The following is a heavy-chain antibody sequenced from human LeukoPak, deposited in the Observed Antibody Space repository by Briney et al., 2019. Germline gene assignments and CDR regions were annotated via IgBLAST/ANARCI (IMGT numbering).Heavy chain of an antibody. Sequence: GASVKVSCKASGYTFTSYYMHWVRQAPGQGLEWMGIINPSGGSTSYAQKFQGRVTMTRDMSTSTVYMELSSLRSEDAAVYYCARDPPRYCSSTSCPGWDYWGQGTLVTVSS. CDR3: ARDPPRYCSSTSCPGWDY. D-gene: IGHD2-2*01. J-gene: IGHJ4*02. CDR1: GYTFTSYY. CDR2: INPSGGST. V-gene: IGHV1-46*01.